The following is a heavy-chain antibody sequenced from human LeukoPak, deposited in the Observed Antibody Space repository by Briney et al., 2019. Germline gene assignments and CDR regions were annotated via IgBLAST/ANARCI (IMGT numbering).Heavy chain of an antibody. Sequence: SETLSLTCAVYGGSFSGYYWSWIRRPPGKGLEWIGEINHSGSTNYNPSLKSRVTISVDTSKNQFSLKLSSVTAADTAVYYCARICVWGSYRYTSSTGIDYWGQGTLVTVSS. CDR3: ARICVWGSYRYTSSTGIDY. V-gene: IGHV4-34*01. D-gene: IGHD3-16*02. J-gene: IGHJ4*02. CDR2: INHSGST. CDR1: GGSFSGYY.